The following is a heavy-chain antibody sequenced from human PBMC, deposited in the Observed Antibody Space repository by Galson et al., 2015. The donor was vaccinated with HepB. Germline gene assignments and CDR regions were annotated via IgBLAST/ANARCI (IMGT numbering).Heavy chain of an antibody. J-gene: IGHJ4*02. CDR1: GFTFSSYG. D-gene: IGHD6-19*01. CDR2: IPYDGNDQ. V-gene: IGHV3-30*18. Sequence: SLRLSCATSGFTFSSYGIHWVRQAPGKGLEWVAVIPYDGNDQYYADFVEGRFTISKDNSKNTLYLQMNSLRPEDTAVYYCAKDSGSGWYPAYWGQGTLVTVSP. CDR3: AKDSGSGWYPAY.